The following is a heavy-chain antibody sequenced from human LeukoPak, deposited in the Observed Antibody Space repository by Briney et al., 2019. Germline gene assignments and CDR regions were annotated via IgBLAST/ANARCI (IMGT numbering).Heavy chain of an antibody. CDR2: MNPNSGNT. V-gene: IGHV1-8*03. CDR3: ARARGRRYCSSTSCFYFDY. Sequence: ASVKVSCKASGYTFTSYDINWVRQATGQGLEWMGWMNPNSGNTGYAQKFQGRVTITRNTSISTAYMELSSLRSEDTAVYYCARARGRRYCSSTSCFYFDYWGKGTLVTVSS. D-gene: IGHD2-2*01. J-gene: IGHJ4*02. CDR1: GYTFTSYD.